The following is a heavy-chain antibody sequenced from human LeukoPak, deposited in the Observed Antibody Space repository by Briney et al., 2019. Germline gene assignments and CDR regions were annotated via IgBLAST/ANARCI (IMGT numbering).Heavy chain of an antibody. CDR3: ARGRGLLWFGENWFDP. CDR1: GGSISSSSYY. D-gene: IGHD3-10*01. V-gene: IGHV4-39*07. CDR2: IYYSGST. Sequence: SESLSLTCTVSGGSISSSSYYWGWIRQPPGKGLEWIGSIYYSGSTYYNPSLKSRVTISVDTSKNQFSLKLSSVTAADTAVYYCARGRGLLWFGENWFDPWGQGTLVTVSS. J-gene: IGHJ5*02.